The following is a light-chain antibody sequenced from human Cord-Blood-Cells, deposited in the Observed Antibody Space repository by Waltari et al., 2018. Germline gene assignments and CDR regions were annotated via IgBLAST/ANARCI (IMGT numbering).Light chain of an antibody. V-gene: IGLV2-14*01. CDR3: SSYTSSSTLGV. J-gene: IGLJ2*01. CDR1: SNDVGGYNY. Sequence: QSALTQPAAVSGSPGPSITISCTGTSNDVGGYNYVSWYQQHPGKAPKLMIYDVSNRPSGVSNRFSGSKSGNTASLTISGLQAEDEADYYCSSYTSSSTLGVFGGGTKLTVL. CDR2: DVS.